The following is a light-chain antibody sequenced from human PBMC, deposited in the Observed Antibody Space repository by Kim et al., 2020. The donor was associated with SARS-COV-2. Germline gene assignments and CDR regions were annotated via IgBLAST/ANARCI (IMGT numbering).Light chain of an antibody. J-gene: IGLJ2*01. CDR2: EHT. Sequence: GQSVTTSCTGTSSDVGHCNYVAWFQQHPGTAPKLLIYEHTTRPSGVSDRFSGSKSGGTASLTISGLQAEDEADYYCSSYAGSSTVVFGGGTQLTVL. CDR3: SSYAGSSTVV. CDR1: SSDVGHCNY. V-gene: IGLV2-23*01.